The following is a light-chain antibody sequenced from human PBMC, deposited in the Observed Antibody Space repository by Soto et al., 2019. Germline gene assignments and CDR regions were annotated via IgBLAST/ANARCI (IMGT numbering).Light chain of an antibody. V-gene: IGKV3-15*01. Sequence: EIVLTQSPATLSVSPGERATLSCRASQSVSGNLAWYQQKPGQAPRLLIHGASNRATGIPARFSGSGYGTEFTLTISSLQSEEFAVYYCQEYNKWPPLTFGGGTKVEIK. J-gene: IGKJ4*01. CDR2: GAS. CDR1: QSVSGN. CDR3: QEYNKWPPLT.